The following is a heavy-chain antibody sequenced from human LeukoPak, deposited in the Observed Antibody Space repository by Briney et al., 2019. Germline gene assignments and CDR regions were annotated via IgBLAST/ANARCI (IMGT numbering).Heavy chain of an antibody. D-gene: IGHD5-24*01. CDR2: ISWNSGSI. CDR1: GFTFDDYA. J-gene: IGHJ6*02. Sequence: GRSLRLSCAASGFTFDDYAMHCVRQAPGKGLEWVSGISWNSGSISYADSVKGRFTISRDNAKNSLYLQMNSLRAEDTALYYCAKSRWGSYYYYGMDVWGQGTTVTVSS. V-gene: IGHV3-9*01. CDR3: AKSRWGSYYYYGMDV.